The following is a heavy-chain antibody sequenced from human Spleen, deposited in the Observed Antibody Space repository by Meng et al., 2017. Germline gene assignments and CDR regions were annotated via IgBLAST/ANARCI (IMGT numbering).Heavy chain of an antibody. CDR2: IYHSGST. CDR3: ARGVRYDRSGYRLLTLFDN. V-gene: IGHV4-4*02. D-gene: IGHD3-22*01. J-gene: IGHJ4*02. CDR1: GGSISSNNW. Sequence: QVQLQESGPGLVKPSGTLSLTCAVSGGSISSNNWWSWVRQPPGRGLEYIGEIYHSGSTNYNPSLESQVTISVDKSKNQFSLKLSSVTAADTAVYYCARGVRYDRSGYRLLTLFDNWGQGTLVTVSS.